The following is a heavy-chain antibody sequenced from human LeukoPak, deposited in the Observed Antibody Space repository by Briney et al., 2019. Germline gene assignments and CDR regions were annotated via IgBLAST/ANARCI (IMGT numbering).Heavy chain of an antibody. CDR3: ASSSGRTAVLRASHLFDI. CDR2: IIPIFGTA. D-gene: IGHD2-15*01. CDR1: GDTFSSYA. V-gene: IGHV1-69*13. J-gene: IGHJ3*02. Sequence: GASVKVSCTASGDTFSSYAISWVRQAPGQGLEWMGGIIPIFGTANYAQKFQGRVTITADESTSTAYMELSSLRSEDTAVYYCASSSGRTAVLRASHLFDIWGQGTMVTVSS.